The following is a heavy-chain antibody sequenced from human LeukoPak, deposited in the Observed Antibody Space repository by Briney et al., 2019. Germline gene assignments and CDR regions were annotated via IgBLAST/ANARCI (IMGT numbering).Heavy chain of an antibody. CDR3: ARLTDPVPYGGNHPGYFDY. V-gene: IGHV1-18*04. D-gene: IGHD4-23*01. CDR2: ISAYNGNT. Sequence: ASVKVSCKASGYTFTGYYMHWVRQAPGQGLEWMGWISAYNGNTNYAQKLQGRVTMTTDTSTSTAYMELRSLRSDDTAVYYCARLTDPVPYGGNHPGYFDYWGQGTLLTVSS. J-gene: IGHJ4*02. CDR1: GYTFTGYY.